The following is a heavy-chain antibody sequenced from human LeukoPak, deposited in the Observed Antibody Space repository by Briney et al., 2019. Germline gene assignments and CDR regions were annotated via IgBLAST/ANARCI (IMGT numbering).Heavy chain of an antibody. CDR2: IWYDGSKI. Sequence: GGSLRLSCAASGFTFSNFGMHWVRQAPGKGLEWVAVIWYDGSKIYFSDSVKGRFTISRDNSKNTLYLQMNSLRAEDTAVYYCASATYYDSSGYLAYWGQGTLVTVSS. J-gene: IGHJ4*02. V-gene: IGHV3-33*01. CDR3: ASATYYDSSGYLAY. CDR1: GFTFSNFG. D-gene: IGHD3-22*01.